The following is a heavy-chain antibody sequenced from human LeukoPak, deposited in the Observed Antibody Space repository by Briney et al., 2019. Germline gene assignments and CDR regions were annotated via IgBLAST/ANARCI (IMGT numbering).Heavy chain of an antibody. V-gene: IGHV1-8*01. Sequence: ASVTVSCKASGYTFTSFDFNWVRQATGQGLEWMGWMESNNGHTGYAQKFQGRVTMTRDTSISTAYMELSSLTFEDTAVYYCARGPPNWGMVGYWGQGTLVTVSS. CDR2: MESNNGHT. CDR3: ARGPPNWGMVGY. J-gene: IGHJ4*02. D-gene: IGHD7-27*01. CDR1: GYTFTSFD.